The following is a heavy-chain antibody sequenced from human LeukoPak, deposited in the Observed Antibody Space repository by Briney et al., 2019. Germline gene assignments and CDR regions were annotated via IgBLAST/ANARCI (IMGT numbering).Heavy chain of an antibody. Sequence: GGSLRLSCAASGFTFRDYYMSWIRQAPGKGLEWVSYISSSGSTIYYADSVKGRFTISRDNAKNSLYLQMNSLRAEDTAVYYCARESLTANAFDIWGQGTMVTVSS. CDR1: GFTFRDYY. D-gene: IGHD2-21*02. CDR3: ARESLTANAFDI. J-gene: IGHJ3*02. V-gene: IGHV3-11*01. CDR2: ISSSGSTI.